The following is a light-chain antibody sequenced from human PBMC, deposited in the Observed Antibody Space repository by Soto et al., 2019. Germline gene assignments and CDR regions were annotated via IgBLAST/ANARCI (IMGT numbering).Light chain of an antibody. Sequence: AIQMTQSPSSLSASVGDRVTITCRASQGIRNDLGWYQQKPGKAPKLLIYAASSLQSGVPSRFSGSGAGTDFTLTISSLQPEDFETYYCLQDYNFPRTFGQGTKVDNK. CDR2: AAS. CDR1: QGIRND. J-gene: IGKJ1*01. CDR3: LQDYNFPRT. V-gene: IGKV1-6*01.